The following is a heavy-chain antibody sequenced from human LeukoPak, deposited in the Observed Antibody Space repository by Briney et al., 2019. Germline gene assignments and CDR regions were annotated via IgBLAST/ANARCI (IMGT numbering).Heavy chain of an antibody. V-gene: IGHV3-23*01. CDR2: ISGSGGST. J-gene: IGHJ3*01. CDR1: GFTFSGFV. D-gene: IGHD2-2*01. Sequence: PRGSLRLSCAASGFTFSGFVISWVRQAPGKGPQWVADISGSGGSTYYADSVKGRFSVSRDNSKNMVYLELNSLRAEDTAVYYCAKNHEHGRYAGFDFWAEGALVAVSS. CDR3: AKNHEHGRYAGFDF.